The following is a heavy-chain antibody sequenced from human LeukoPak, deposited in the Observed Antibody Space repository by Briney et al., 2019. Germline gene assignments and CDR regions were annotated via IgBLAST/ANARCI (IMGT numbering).Heavy chain of an antibody. CDR2: INHSGST. V-gene: IGHV4-34*01. J-gene: IGHJ5*02. D-gene: IGHD3-10*01. CDR1: GGSFSGYY. CDR3: ARAGFGSGSYQTLKYNWFDP. Sequence: SETLSLTCAVSGGSFSGYYWSWIRQPPGKGLEWIGEINHSGSTNYNTSLKSGVTISVDTSNNQFSLKLSSVTAAGTAVYYCARAGFGSGSYQTLKYNWFDPWGQGTLVTVSS.